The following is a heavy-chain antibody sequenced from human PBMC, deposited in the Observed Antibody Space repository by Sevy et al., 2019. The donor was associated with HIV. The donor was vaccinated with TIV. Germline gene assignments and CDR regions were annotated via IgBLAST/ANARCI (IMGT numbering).Heavy chain of an antibody. CDR1: GFTFSTYG. Sequence: GGSLRLSCAASGFTFSTYGMHWVRQAPGKGLEWVALISSDGTKKYYAGSVKGRFTISRDNSKNTVDLQMNSLRDEDAAVYYCTKGSSSGSYYSPDDSWGQGTLVTVSS. D-gene: IGHD3-10*01. V-gene: IGHV3-30*18. J-gene: IGHJ4*02. CDR3: TKGSSSGSYYSPDDS. CDR2: ISSDGTKK.